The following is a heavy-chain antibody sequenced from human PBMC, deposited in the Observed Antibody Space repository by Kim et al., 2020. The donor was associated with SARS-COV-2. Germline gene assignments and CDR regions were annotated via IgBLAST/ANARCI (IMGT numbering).Heavy chain of an antibody. CDR3: ASSSGHMYFDY. D-gene: IGHD6-19*01. Sequence: TNHADPVQGRFTMPRDNSKNPLYLQMSSMRAEDTAVYYCASSSGHMYFDYWGQGTLVTVSS. CDR2: T. J-gene: IGHJ4*02. V-gene: IGHV3-23*01.